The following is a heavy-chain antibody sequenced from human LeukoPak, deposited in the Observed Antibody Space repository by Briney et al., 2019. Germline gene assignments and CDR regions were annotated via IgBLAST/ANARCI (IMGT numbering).Heavy chain of an antibody. Sequence: PGGSLRLSCAPSGLTFSSYTMNWVRQAPGEGLEWVSSISSSSSYIYYADSVKGRFTISRDNAKNSLYLQMNSLRAEDTAVYYCARDNDLLRYFDWPLDYWGQGTRVTVSS. J-gene: IGHJ4*02. CDR1: GLTFSSYT. D-gene: IGHD3-9*01. CDR2: ISSSSSYI. CDR3: ARDNDLLRYFDWPLDY. V-gene: IGHV3-21*01.